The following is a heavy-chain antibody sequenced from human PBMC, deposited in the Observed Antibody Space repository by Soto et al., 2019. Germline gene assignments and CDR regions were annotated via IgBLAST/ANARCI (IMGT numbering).Heavy chain of an antibody. CDR3: GRSLAPSIAAPGFGS. Sequence: GASVKVSCKASGYTFTSYGISWVRHMPGKGLEWMGIIYPGDSDTRYSPSFQGQITISADKSISTAYLQWSSLEASDTAMYYCGRSLAPSIAAPGFGSWGQGTLVTVSS. V-gene: IGHV5-51*03. D-gene: IGHD6-13*01. CDR1: GYTFTSYG. CDR2: IYPGDSDT. J-gene: IGHJ4*02.